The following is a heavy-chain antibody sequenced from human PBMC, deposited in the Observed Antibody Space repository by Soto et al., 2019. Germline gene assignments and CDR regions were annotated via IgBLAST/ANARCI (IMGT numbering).Heavy chain of an antibody. CDR1: GYTFTDYY. Sequence: QVQLVQSGAEVKKPGASVKVSCQASGYTFTDYYIHWVRQAPGQGLEWMGIITPSGGSTTYAQKLQGRVTMTRDTSTTTVYMELSSLRSEDTAMYYCARSKYMDVWGKGTTVTVSS. CDR3: ARSKYMDV. V-gene: IGHV1-46*03. CDR2: ITPSGGST. J-gene: IGHJ6*03.